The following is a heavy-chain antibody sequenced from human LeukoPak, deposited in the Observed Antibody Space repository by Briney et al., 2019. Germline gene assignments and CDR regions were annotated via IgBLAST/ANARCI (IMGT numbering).Heavy chain of an antibody. Sequence: DPSETLSLTCTVSGGSISSGSYYWSWIRQPAGKGLEWIGRIYTSGSTNYNPSLKSRVTISVDTSKNQFSLKLSSVTAADTAVYHCARGIRGLDYGGNPAAYYFDYWGQGTLVTVSS. J-gene: IGHJ4*02. CDR3: ARGIRGLDYGGNPAAYYFDY. V-gene: IGHV4-61*02. CDR2: IYTSGST. CDR1: GGSISSGSYY. D-gene: IGHD4-23*01.